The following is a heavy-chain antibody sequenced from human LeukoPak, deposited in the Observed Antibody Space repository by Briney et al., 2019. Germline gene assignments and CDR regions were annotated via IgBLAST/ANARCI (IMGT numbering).Heavy chain of an antibody. V-gene: IGHV3-48*03. CDR3: ARESGATGAFDI. D-gene: IGHD1-26*01. CDR2: ISRSGSTI. CDR1: GFTFSNYE. J-gene: IGHJ3*02. Sequence: GGSLRLFCAASGFTFSNYEMKWVRQAPGKGLDWVSYISRSGSTIYYADSVKGRFTISRDNAKNSLFLQMNSLRAEDTAVYYCARESGATGAFDIWGQGTMVTVSS.